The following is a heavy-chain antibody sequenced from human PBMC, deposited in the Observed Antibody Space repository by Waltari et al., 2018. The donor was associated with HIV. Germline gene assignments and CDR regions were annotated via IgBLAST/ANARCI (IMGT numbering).Heavy chain of an antibody. Sequence: QVFLEQARTSLLKPSEPLSLTCGFSGGSRSNYFSTWIRQTPGEGLEYIGEVVERGNTLCQSYFKSRAVISIDPPKNLFALRLTSVNGADTGVYYCARGRGGFSSIWYFYVLDVWGPGTTVIVS. D-gene: IGHD3-10*02. V-gene: IGHV4-34*02. J-gene: IGHJ6*02. CDR1: GGSRSNYF. CDR3: ARGRGGFSSIWYFYVLDV. CDR2: VVERGNT.